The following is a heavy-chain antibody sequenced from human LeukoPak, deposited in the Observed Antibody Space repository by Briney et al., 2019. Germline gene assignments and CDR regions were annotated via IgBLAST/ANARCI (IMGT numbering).Heavy chain of an antibody. D-gene: IGHD6-19*01. Sequence: QPGGSLRLSCAASGFTFSSYWMSWVRQAPGKGLEWVANIKQDGSEKYYVDSVKGRFTISRDNAKNSLYLQMNSLRAEDTAVYYCARDDLGIAVAARYFQHWGQGTLVTVSS. CDR1: GFTFSSYW. J-gene: IGHJ1*01. CDR2: IKQDGSEK. CDR3: ARDDLGIAVAARYFQH. V-gene: IGHV3-7*03.